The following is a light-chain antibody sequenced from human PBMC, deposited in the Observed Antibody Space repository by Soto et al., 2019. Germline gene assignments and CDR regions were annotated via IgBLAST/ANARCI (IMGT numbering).Light chain of an antibody. CDR1: QSVSGY. J-gene: IGKJ1*01. CDR2: EAS. CDR3: QQYNNWPRT. V-gene: IGKV3D-15*01. Sequence: EIVLTQSPGTLSLSPGERATLSCRASQSVSGYLAWYQQKPGQAPRLLMYEASNRATGIPARFSGSGSGTEFTLTISGLQSEDFAVYYCQQYNNWPRTFGQGTKVDIK.